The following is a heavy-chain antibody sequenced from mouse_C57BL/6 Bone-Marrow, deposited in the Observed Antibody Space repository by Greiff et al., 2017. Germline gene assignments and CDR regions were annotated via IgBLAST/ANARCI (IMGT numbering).Heavy chain of an antibody. D-gene: IGHD1-1*01. J-gene: IGHJ3*01. CDR1: GYTFPSYW. V-gene: IGHV1-69*01. CDR3: AREGFITTVPFAY. Sequence: VQLQQPGAELVMPGASVKLSCKASGYTFPSYWMHWVTQRPGQGLEWIGEIDPSDSYTNYNQKFKGKSTLTVYKSSSTAYMQLSSLTSEDSAVSYCAREGFITTVPFAYWGQGTLVTGSA. CDR2: IDPSDSYT.